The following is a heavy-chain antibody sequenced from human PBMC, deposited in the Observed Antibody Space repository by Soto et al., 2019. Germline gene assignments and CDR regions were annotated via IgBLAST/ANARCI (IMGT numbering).Heavy chain of an antibody. CDR3: ASASAANDDAFDI. D-gene: IGHD2-2*01. V-gene: IGHV3-53*04. Sequence: GGSLRLSCAASGFTVSSNYMSWVRQAPGKGLEWVSVIYSGGSTYYADSVKGRFTISRHNSKNTLYLQMNSLRAEDTAVYYCASASAANDDAFDIWGQGTMVTVSS. CDR2: IYSGGST. J-gene: IGHJ3*02. CDR1: GFTVSSNY.